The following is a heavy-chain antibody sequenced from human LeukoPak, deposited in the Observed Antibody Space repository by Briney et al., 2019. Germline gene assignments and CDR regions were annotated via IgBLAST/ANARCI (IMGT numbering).Heavy chain of an antibody. V-gene: IGHV4-59*01. CDR2: IFYSGST. CDR3: ARDRRANWYFDL. Sequence: SETLSLTCTVSDGSISSNYWTWIRQPPGKGLEWIGYIFYSGSTNYNPSLKSRVTISVDTSKNQLSLKLSSVTAADTAVYYCARDRRANWYFDLWGRGTLVTVSS. J-gene: IGHJ2*01. CDR1: DGSISSNY.